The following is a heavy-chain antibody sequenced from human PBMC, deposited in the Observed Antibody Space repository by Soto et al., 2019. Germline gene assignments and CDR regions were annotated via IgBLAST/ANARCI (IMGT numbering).Heavy chain of an antibody. Sequence: LRLSCAASGFTFSSYSMNWVRQAPGKGLEWVSFISSSSSTIYYADSVKGRFTISRDNAKNSLYLQMNSLRAEDTAVYYCASLDLYYYYGMDVWGQGTTVTVSS. D-gene: IGHD3-3*01. J-gene: IGHJ6*02. CDR2: ISSSSSTI. CDR1: GFTFSSYS. CDR3: ASLDLYYYYGMDV. V-gene: IGHV3-48*01.